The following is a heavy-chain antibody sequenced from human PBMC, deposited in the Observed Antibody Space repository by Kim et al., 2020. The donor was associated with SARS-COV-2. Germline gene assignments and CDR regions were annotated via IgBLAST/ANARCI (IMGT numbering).Heavy chain of an antibody. V-gene: IGHV5-51*01. CDR3: ARHSVSSSSPIYYSYGMDV. CDR1: GYRFTSYW. CDR2: IYPGDSDT. J-gene: IGHJ6*02. Sequence: GESLKISCQGSGYRFTSYWIGWVRQMPGKGLEWMGIIYPGDSDTRYSPSFQGQVTITADKSISTAYLQWSSLKASDTAVYYCARHSVSSSSPIYYSYGMDVSGPGTTVTVSS. D-gene: IGHD6-6*01.